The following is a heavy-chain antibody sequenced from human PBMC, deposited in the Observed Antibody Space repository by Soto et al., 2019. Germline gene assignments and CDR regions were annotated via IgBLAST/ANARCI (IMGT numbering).Heavy chain of an antibody. D-gene: IGHD6-6*01. CDR1: SDSMNSGGYY. V-gene: IGHV4-31*03. J-gene: IGHJ6*02. Sequence: SETLSLTCSASSDSMNSGGYYWSWIRQYPGKGLEWIGYIYSNGDTYYNPSLKSRVTISVDTSKNQFSLNLTSVTAADTAVYYCARRGGSSSGYYYYAMDVWGQGTTVTVSS. CDR2: IYSNGDT. CDR3: ARRGGSSSGYYYYAMDV.